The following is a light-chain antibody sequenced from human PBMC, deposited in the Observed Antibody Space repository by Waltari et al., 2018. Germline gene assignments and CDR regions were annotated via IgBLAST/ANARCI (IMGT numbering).Light chain of an antibody. CDR1: QITSTW. Sequence: DIQMTQSPSTLSASVGDRVTITCRASQITSTWLAWYQQKPGKAPKLLIYKASSLESGVPSRFSGSGSGTEFTLTISSLQPDDFATYYCQQYNSYPYTFGHGTKLEIK. CDR2: KAS. V-gene: IGKV1-5*03. CDR3: QQYNSYPYT. J-gene: IGKJ2*01.